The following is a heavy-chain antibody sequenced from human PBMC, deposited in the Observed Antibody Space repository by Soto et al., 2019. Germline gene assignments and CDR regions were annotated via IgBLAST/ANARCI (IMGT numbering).Heavy chain of an antibody. D-gene: IGHD3-10*01. J-gene: IGHJ5*02. CDR1: GGSFSGYY. Sequence: TSETLSLTCAVYGGSFSGYYWSWIRQPPGKGLEWIGEINHSGSTNYNPSLKSRVTISVDTSKNQFSLKLSSVTAADTAVYYCARVLGARYYGSGSYRWYNWFDPWGQGTLVTVSS. CDR3: ARVLGARYYGSGSYRWYNWFDP. V-gene: IGHV4-34*01. CDR2: INHSGST.